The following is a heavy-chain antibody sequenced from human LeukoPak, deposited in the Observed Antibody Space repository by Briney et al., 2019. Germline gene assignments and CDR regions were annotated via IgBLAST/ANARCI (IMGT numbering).Heavy chain of an antibody. CDR2: IDHSGST. D-gene: IGHD3-9*01. J-gene: IGHJ4*02. Sequence: SETLSLTCTVSGYSISSGYYWGWIRQPPGKGLEWTGSIDHSGSTYYNPSLKSRITISVDTSKNQFSLRLSSVTAADTAVYYCARHPTYYDILTGYSPHYYFDYWGQGTLVTVSS. V-gene: IGHV4-38-2*02. CDR3: ARHPTYYDILTGYSPHYYFDY. CDR1: GYSISSGYY.